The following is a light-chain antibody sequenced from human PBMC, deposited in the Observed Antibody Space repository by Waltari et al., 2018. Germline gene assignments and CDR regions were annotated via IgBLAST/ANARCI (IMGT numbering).Light chain of an antibody. CDR3: SSYTTTNTFVL. Sequence: QSALTQSASMSGSPGQSITISCIGSSSDIGTYNEVSWYQQYPGTAPKLIIFDVNKRPSGVSNRFSASKSANTASLTISGLQAEDEADYYCSSYTTTNTFVLFGGGTKLTVL. CDR2: DVN. CDR1: SSDIGTYNE. J-gene: IGLJ2*01. V-gene: IGLV2-14*03.